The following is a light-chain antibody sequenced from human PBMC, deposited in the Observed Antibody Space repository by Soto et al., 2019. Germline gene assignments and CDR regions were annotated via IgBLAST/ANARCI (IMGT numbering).Light chain of an antibody. Sequence: DSPMTQSPSSLSASVGDRVTITCRASQSISSYLNWYQQNPGKAPKLLIYAASSLQSGLPSRFSGSGSGTDFTLTISSLQPEDFATYYCQQSYSTTWTFGQGTKVEIK. J-gene: IGKJ1*01. V-gene: IGKV1-39*01. CDR3: QQSYSTTWT. CDR1: QSISSY. CDR2: AAS.